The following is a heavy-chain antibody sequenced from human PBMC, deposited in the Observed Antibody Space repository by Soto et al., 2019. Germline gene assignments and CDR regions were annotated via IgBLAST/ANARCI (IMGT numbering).Heavy chain of an antibody. J-gene: IGHJ4*02. V-gene: IGHV5-51*01. D-gene: IGHD6-19*01. CDR1: GYSFTIYW. Sequence: PGESLKISCNGSGYSFTIYWIGWVRQMPGKGLEWMGIIYPGDSDTRYSPPFQGQVTISADKSISTAYLQWSSLKASDTAMYYCARHRKVAGTDYWGQGTLVTVSS. CDR2: IYPGDSDT. CDR3: ARHRKVAGTDY.